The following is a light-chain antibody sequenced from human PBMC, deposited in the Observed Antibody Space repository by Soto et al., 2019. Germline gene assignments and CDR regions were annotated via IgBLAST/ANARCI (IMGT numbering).Light chain of an antibody. CDR1: QSITGK. V-gene: IGKV1-5*01. CDR2: DAS. CDR3: QQYKSYWT. Sequence: IHMTQSPSTLSTSVGDRVTITCRASQSITGKLAWYQRKPGKAPDLLIYDASSLESGVPSRFSGSGSGTEFTLTINSLQPDDFAAYYCQQYKSYWTFGQGTKVDIK. J-gene: IGKJ1*01.